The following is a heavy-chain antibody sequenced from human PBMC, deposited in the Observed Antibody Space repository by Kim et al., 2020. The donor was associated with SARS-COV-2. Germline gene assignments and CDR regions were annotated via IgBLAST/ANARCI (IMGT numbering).Heavy chain of an antibody. Sequence: GGSLRLSCAASGFTVSSNYMSWLRQAPGKGLEWLSVIYSGDKTSYVESVKGRLTISRDNSKNTLYLQMISLIVEDTAVYYCSTNLAAAGVVWGQGTLVT. D-gene: IGHD6-13*01. CDR2: IYSGDKT. V-gene: IGHV3-66*01. CDR1: GFTVSSNY. CDR3: STNLAAAGVV. J-gene: IGHJ4*02.